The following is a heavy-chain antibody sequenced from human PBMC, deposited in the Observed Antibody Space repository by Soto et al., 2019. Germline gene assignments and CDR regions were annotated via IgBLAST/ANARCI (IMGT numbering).Heavy chain of an antibody. J-gene: IGHJ4*02. CDR2: IYYRGNA. CDR3: ARLEGLATISYYFDF. CDR1: DDSINSDKYY. V-gene: IGHV4-39*01. Sequence: PSETLSLTCSVSDDSINSDKYYWGWIRQPPGKGLEWIGSIYYRGNAYYNPPLQTRVTISLDKSKSQFSLKLNSVTAADSAVYFCARLEGLATISYYFDFWGPGALVTVSS. D-gene: IGHD3-9*01.